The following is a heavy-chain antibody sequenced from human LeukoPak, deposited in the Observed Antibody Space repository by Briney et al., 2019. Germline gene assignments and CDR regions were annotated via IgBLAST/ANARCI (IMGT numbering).Heavy chain of an antibody. J-gene: IGHJ4*02. V-gene: IGHV1-2*02. CDR1: GYTFTGYY. Sequence: GASVKVSCKASGYTFTGYYMHCVRQAPGQGLEWMGWINPNSGGTNYAQKFQGRVTMTRDTSISTAYMELSSLRSEDTAVYYCAREGVAAAGYFDYWGQGTLVTVSS. D-gene: IGHD6-13*01. CDR2: INPNSGGT. CDR3: AREGVAAAGYFDY.